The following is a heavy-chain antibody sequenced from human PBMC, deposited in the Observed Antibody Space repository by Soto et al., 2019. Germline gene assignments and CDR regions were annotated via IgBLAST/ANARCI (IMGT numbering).Heavy chain of an antibody. V-gene: IGHV2-70*01. Sequence: SGPTLVNPTQTLTLTCTFSGFSLSTSGMCVSWIRQPPGKALEWLALIDWDDDKYCSPSLKTRLTISKDTSKNQVVLTMTNMDPVDTATYYCARTSCGFRSSWTQAGFDPWGQGILVTVCS. CDR2: IDWDDDK. CDR3: ARTSCGFRSSWTQAGFDP. J-gene: IGHJ5*02. D-gene: IGHD6-13*01. CDR1: GFSLSTSGMC.